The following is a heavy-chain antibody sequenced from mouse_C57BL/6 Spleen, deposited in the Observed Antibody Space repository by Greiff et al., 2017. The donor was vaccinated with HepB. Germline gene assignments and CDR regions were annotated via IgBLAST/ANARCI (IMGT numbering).Heavy chain of an antibody. CDR2: IYPRSGNT. CDR3: ARSGGLHGSS. J-gene: IGHJ3*01. V-gene: IGHV1-81*01. Sequence: QVQLQQSGAELARPGASVKLSCKASGYTFTSYGISWVKQRTGQGLEWIGEIYPRSGNTYYNEKFKGKATLTADKSSRTAYMELRSLTSEDSAVYFCARSGGLHGSSWGQGTLVTVSA. CDR1: GYTFTSYG. D-gene: IGHD2-2*01.